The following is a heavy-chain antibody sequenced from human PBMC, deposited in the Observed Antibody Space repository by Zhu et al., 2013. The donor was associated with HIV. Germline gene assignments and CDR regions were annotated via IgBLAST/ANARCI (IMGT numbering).Heavy chain of an antibody. CDR2: ISGSGGGT. CDR1: GFTFSNYA. Sequence: EVQLLESGGGLVQPGGSLRLSCAASGFTFSNYAMSWVRQAPGKGLEWVSGISGSGGGTYYADSVKGRFTISRDNSRNTLYLQMNSLRAEDTALYYCATYLFYDNTYYSHFDYWGQGTLVTVSS. D-gene: IGHD3-22*01. J-gene: IGHJ4*02. CDR3: ATYLFYDNTYYSHFDY. V-gene: IGHV3-23*01.